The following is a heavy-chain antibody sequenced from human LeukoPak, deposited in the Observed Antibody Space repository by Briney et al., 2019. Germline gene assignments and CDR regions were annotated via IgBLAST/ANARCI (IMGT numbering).Heavy chain of an antibody. J-gene: IGHJ4*02. CDR3: ANTHDYGDY. Sequence: GGSLRLSCAASGFTFNSFAMSWVRQAPGKGLEWVSGIDESGAGTFYADSVKGRFTISRDNSKNTLFLQMNSLRVEDTAVYYCANTHDYGDYWGQGTLVAVSS. CDR2: IDESGAGT. CDR1: GFTFNSFA. V-gene: IGHV3-23*01.